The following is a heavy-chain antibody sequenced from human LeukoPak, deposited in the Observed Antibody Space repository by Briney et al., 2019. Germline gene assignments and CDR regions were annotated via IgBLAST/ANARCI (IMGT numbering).Heavy chain of an antibody. CDR2: IYYSGST. CDR1: GGSISSTYYY. D-gene: IGHD3-10*01. J-gene: IGHJ4*03. V-gene: IGHV4-61*05. Sequence: SETLSLTCAVSGGSISSTYYYWGWIRQPPGKGLEWIGYIYYSGSTNYNPSLKSRVTISVDTSKNQFSLKLSSVTAADTAVYYCARSGSRAMVRGAFDYWGQGTTVTVSS. CDR3: ARSGSRAMVRGAFDY.